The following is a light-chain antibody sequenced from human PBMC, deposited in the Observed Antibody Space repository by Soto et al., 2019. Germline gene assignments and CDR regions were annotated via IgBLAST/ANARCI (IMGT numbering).Light chain of an antibody. CDR2: EVV. CDR1: KSDIGIYHF. V-gene: IGLV2-8*01. J-gene: IGLJ1*01. Sequence: QSALTQPPSASGSPGQSVTISCTGSKSDIGIYHFVSWYQHHPGKAPRLIIYEVVQRPSGVPDRFSGSKSGNTASLTVSGLQAADEADYFCKSYAGSNTYVFGTGTKLTVL. CDR3: KSYAGSNTYV.